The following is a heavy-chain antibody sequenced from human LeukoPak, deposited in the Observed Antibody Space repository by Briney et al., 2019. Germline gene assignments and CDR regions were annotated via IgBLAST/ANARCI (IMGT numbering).Heavy chain of an antibody. Sequence: SETLSLTCTVSGRSISSHYWSWVRQPPGKGLEWITYISHSGSPNYNPSLKSRVTISLDTSNNQFSLKLSSVTDADTAVYYCAREGSFDSGGYYHFDYWGQGTLVTVSS. CDR2: ISHSGSP. V-gene: IGHV4-59*11. CDR3: AREGSFDSGGYYHFDY. J-gene: IGHJ4*02. D-gene: IGHD3-22*01. CDR1: GRSISSHY.